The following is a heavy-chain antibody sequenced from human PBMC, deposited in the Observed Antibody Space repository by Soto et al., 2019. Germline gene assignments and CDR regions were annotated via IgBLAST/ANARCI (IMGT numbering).Heavy chain of an antibody. V-gene: IGHV3-23*01. CDR3: AKSGGWALRPYYYYYMDV. Sequence: EVQLLESGGGLVQPGGSLRLSCAASGFTFSSYAMSWVRQAPGKGLEWVSAISGSGGSTYYADSVKGRFTISRDNSKNTLYLQMNSLRAEDTAVYYCAKSGGWALRPYYYYYMDVWGKGTTVTVSS. J-gene: IGHJ6*03. D-gene: IGHD6-19*01. CDR1: GFTFSSYA. CDR2: ISGSGGST.